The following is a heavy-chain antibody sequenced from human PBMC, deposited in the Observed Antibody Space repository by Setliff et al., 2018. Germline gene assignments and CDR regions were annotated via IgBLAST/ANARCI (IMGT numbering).Heavy chain of an antibody. CDR3: AGGGGRYHAAS. V-gene: IGHV4-4*02. Sequence: SETLSLTCAVSGVSINSLTWWSWVRQTPGKGFEWIGEIYHDGNSNFAPSVHYSPSLKSRALMSIAKSKTQFSLNLSSVTAADTAVYYCAGGGGRYHAASWGQGTMVTVSS. CDR2: IYHDGNS. D-gene: IGHD1-26*01. CDR1: GVSINSLTW. J-gene: IGHJ4*02.